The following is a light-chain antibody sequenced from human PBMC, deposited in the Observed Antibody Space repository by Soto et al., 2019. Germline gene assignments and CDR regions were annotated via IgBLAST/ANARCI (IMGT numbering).Light chain of an antibody. CDR1: SSDVGSHNF. V-gene: IGLV2-23*02. CDR2: EVT. J-gene: IGLJ2*01. CDR3: CSYAGTTTWV. Sequence: QSVLTQPASVSGSPGQSITISCTGTSSDVGSHNFVSWYQQRPGKAPKLMIFEVTKRPSGVSSRFSASKSSNTASLTISGVQAEDEADYYCCSYAGTTTWVFGGGTQLTVL.